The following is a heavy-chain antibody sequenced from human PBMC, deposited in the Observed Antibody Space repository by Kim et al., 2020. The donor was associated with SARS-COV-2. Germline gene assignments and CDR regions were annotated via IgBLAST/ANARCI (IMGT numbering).Heavy chain of an antibody. V-gene: IGHV4-34*01. D-gene: IGHD3-22*01. Sequence: TTNYDASLKSGVTISVDTSKNQFSLKLSAVTAADTAVYYCARDPYDSSSYWGQGTLVTVSS. CDR3: ARDPYDSSSY. CDR2: TT. J-gene: IGHJ4*02.